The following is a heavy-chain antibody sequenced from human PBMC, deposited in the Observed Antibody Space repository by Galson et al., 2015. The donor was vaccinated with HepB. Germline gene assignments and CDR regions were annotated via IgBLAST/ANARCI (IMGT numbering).Heavy chain of an antibody. CDR2: IIPIFGTA. CDR1: GGTFSSYA. Sequence: SVKVSCKASGGTFSSYAISWVRQAPGQGLEWMGGIIPIFGTANYAQKFQGRVTITADESTSTAYMELSSLRSEDTAVYYCATDDSSGYYYYFDYWGQGTLVTVS. D-gene: IGHD3-22*01. J-gene: IGHJ4*02. CDR3: ATDDSSGYYYYFDY. V-gene: IGHV1-69*13.